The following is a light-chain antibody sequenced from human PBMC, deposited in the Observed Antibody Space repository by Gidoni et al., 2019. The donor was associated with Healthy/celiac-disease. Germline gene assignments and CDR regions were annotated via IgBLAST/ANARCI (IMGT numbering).Light chain of an antibody. J-gene: IGKJ1*01. CDR1: QSISSY. CDR3: QQSYSTLRE. Sequence: DIQMTQSPSSLSASVGDRVTITCRASQSISSYLNWYQQKPGKAPKLLIYAASSLQSGVPSRFRGSGSGTDFTLTSSSLQPEDFATYYCQQSYSTLREFGQGTKVEIK. V-gene: IGKV1-39*01. CDR2: AAS.